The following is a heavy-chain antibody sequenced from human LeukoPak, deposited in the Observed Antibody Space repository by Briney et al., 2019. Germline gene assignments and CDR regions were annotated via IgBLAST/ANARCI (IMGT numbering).Heavy chain of an antibody. CDR1: GFTFSRYW. Sequence: GGSLRLSCAASGFTFSRYWMTWVRQAPGRGLEWVSYISPTSSDIHYADSVKGRFTISRDNARYSLYLQVYSLRDEDTAVYYCARAAYSSSPDYWGQGALVTVSS. J-gene: IGHJ4*02. CDR3: ARAAYSSSPDY. D-gene: IGHD6-13*01. CDR2: ISPTSSDI. V-gene: IGHV3-48*02.